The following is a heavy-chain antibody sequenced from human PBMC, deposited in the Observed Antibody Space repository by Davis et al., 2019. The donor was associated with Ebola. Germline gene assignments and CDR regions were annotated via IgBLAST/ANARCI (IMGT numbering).Heavy chain of an antibody. Sequence: SETLSLTCNVSGASIRTYYWSWVRQPPGKGLEWIGYIYNSGSTNYNPSLGSRVTISADPSKNQFSLRLTSVTAADTAVYYCARDSSPRNLDIWGQGTLVTVSA. CDR2: IYNSGST. V-gene: IGHV4-59*01. D-gene: IGHD1-14*01. CDR3: ARDSSPRNLDI. CDR1: GASIRTYY. J-gene: IGHJ3*02.